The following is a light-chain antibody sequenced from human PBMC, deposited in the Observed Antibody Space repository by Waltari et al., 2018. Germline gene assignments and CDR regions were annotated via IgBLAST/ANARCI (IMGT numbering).Light chain of an antibody. CDR3: ATRDDSLNGLI. J-gene: IGLJ2*01. CDR1: SSNIGSNT. V-gene: IGLV1-44*01. Sequence: QSVLTQPPSASGTPGQRVTISCSGSSSNIGSNTVQWYQQLPGTAPKLPLFSSQRRPSGVPSRVSGSKAGTSASLAISGLQSDDEAEDCCATRDDSLNGLIFGGGTKLTVL. CDR2: SSQ.